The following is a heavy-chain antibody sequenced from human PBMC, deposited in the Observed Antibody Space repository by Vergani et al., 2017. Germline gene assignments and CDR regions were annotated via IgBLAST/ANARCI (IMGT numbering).Heavy chain of an antibody. Sequence: QVQLVQSGAEVKKPGASVKVSFKASGYTFTSYDINWVRQATGQGLEWMGWMNPDSGNTGYAQKFHGRVTMTRDTPIGTAYMELSSLRSEDTAVYYCARGIHCGGDCYSNDAFDIWGQGTMVTVSS. CDR2: MNPDSGNT. D-gene: IGHD2-21*02. J-gene: IGHJ3*02. CDR1: GYTFTSYD. CDR3: ARGIHCGGDCYSNDAFDI. V-gene: IGHV1-8*01.